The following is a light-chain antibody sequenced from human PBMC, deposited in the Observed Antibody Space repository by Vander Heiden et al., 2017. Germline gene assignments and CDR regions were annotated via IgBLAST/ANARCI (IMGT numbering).Light chain of an antibody. Sequence: QSVLTQPPSASGTPGQRVTIPCSGRSSNIGSNTVNWNQQLPGTAPKLLIYSNKQRPSGVPDRFSGSKSGTSASLAISGLQSEDEADYYCAAWDDSLNGWVFGGGTKLTVL. CDR3: AAWDDSLNGWV. CDR2: SNK. J-gene: IGLJ3*02. CDR1: SSNIGSNT. V-gene: IGLV1-44*01.